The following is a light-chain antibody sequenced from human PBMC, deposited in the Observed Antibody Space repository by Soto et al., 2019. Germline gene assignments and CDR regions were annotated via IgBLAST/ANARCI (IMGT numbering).Light chain of an antibody. CDR2: YIS. CDR1: QSAGNF. V-gene: IGKV3-11*01. CDR3: LQLNTYPCT. J-gene: IGKJ1*01. Sequence: IVMTQSPATLSVSPGETASLSCRASQSAGNFLAWYQQKPGQAPRLLIYYISTRATGIPARFSGSGSGTDFTLTISSLEPEDVATYYCLQLNTYPCTFGQGTMVDIK.